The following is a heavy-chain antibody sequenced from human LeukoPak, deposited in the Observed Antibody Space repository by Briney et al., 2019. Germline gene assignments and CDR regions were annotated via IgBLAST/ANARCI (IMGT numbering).Heavy chain of an antibody. D-gene: IGHD6-13*01. J-gene: IGHJ5*02. CDR2: ISCSSSTI. Sequence: PGGSLRLSCAASVFTFISYSMNWVRQAPGKGLEWVSYISCSSSTIYYADSVKGRFTISRDNAKNSLYLQMNSLRAEDTAVYYCAREGSSSWGTNRFDPWGQGILVTVSS. CDR3: AREGSSSWGTNRFDP. V-gene: IGHV3-48*01. CDR1: VFTFISYS.